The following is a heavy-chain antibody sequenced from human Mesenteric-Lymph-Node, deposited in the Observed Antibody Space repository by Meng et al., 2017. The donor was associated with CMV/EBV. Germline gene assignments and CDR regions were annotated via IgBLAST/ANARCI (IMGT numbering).Heavy chain of an antibody. Sequence: GESLKISCAASGLTFKNYGMHWVRQAPGKGLEWVAFIRHDGSNKYYADSVEGRFTISRDNSKNTLYLQMNSLRAEGTAAYYCARAFEYSSSSVAFDIWGQGTMVTVSS. J-gene: IGHJ3*02. D-gene: IGHD6-6*01. CDR2: IRHDGSNK. CDR1: GLTFKNYG. V-gene: IGHV3-30*02. CDR3: ARAFEYSSSSVAFDI.